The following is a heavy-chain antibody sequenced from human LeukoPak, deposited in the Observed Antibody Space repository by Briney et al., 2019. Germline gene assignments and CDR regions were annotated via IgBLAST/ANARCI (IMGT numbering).Heavy chain of an antibody. J-gene: IGHJ4*02. D-gene: IGHD3-16*01. CDR2: ISSSSSYI. CDR3: ARDGFGTGPN. Sequence: GGSLRLSCAASGFTFSSYSMNWVRQAPGKGLEWVSSISSSSSYIYYADSVKGRFIISRDNAKNSLYLQMNTLRADDTAVYYCARDGFGTGPNWGQGTLVTVSS. V-gene: IGHV3-21*04. CDR1: GFTFSSYS.